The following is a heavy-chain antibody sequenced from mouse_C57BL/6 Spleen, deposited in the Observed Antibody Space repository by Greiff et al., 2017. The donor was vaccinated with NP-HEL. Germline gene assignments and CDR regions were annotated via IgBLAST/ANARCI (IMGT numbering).Heavy chain of an antibody. CDR2: INPNNGGT. CDR1: GYTFTDYY. V-gene: IGHV1-26*01. Sequence: VQLQQSGPELVKPGASVKISCKASGYTFTDYYMNWVKQSHGKSLEWIGDINPNNGGTSYNQKFKGKATLTVDKSPSTAYMELRSLTSEDSAVYYCASLLGFDYWGQGTTLTVSS. CDR3: ASLLGFDY. J-gene: IGHJ2*01. D-gene: IGHD1-1*01.